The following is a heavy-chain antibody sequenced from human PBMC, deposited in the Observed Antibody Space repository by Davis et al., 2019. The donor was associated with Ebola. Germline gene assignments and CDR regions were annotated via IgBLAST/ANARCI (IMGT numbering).Heavy chain of an antibody. Sequence: AASVKVSCKASGYTFTSYDINWVRQATGQGLEWMGWMNPTSGNTGYAQKLQGRVTMTTDTSTSTAYMELRSLRSDDTAVYYCARDPGPIAVAGTQYYYYGMDVWGQGTTVTVSS. J-gene: IGHJ6*02. V-gene: IGHV1-8*01. CDR3: ARDPGPIAVAGTQYYYYGMDV. D-gene: IGHD6-19*01. CDR2: MNPTSGNT. CDR1: GYTFTSYD.